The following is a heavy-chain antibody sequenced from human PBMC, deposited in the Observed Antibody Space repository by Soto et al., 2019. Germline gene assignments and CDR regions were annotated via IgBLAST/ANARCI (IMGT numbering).Heavy chain of an antibody. CDR1: GYTFTGYY. CDR3: VRIMTTVTTGELDP. J-gene: IGHJ5*02. V-gene: IGHV1-2*02. CDR2: INPNSGAT. D-gene: IGHD4-17*01. Sequence: ASVKVSGKASGYTFTGYYMHWFRQAPGQGLEWMGWINPNSGATNIAQKFQGRITMTRDTSISTAYMELSSLRSDDTAVYYCVRIMTTVTTGELDPWGQGTLVTVS.